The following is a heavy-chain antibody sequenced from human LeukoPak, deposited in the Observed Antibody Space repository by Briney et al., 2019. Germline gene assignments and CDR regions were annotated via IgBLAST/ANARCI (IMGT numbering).Heavy chain of an antibody. Sequence: SQTLSLTCSVSGGSIGSGSYYWSWIRQPAGKGLELIGRIYTSGTTHYNPSLKSRVTITVDTSKNQFSVKLTSVTAADTAVYYCARWYSSSTGDRFDSWGQGTQVTVSS. CDR1: GGSIGSGSYY. CDR2: IYTSGTT. CDR3: ARWYSSSTGDRFDS. D-gene: IGHD6-19*01. V-gene: IGHV4-61*02. J-gene: IGHJ4*02.